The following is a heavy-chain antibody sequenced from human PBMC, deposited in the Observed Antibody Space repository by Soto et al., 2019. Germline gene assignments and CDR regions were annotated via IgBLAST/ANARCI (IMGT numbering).Heavy chain of an antibody. V-gene: IGHV3-23*01. CDR1: GCTFSSYA. J-gene: IGHJ5*02. CDR3: AKERSSSWGLNWFDP. D-gene: IGHD6-13*01. CDR2: SSGSGGST. Sequence: EVQLLESGGGLVQPGGSLRLSCAASGCTFSSYAMSWVRQAPGKGLEWVSASSGSGGSTYYADSVKGRFTISRDNSKNTLYLQMNSLRAEDTAVYYCAKERSSSWGLNWFDPWGQGTLVTVSS.